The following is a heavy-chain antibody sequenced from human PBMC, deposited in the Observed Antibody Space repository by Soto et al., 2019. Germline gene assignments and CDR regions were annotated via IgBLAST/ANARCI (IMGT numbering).Heavy chain of an antibody. D-gene: IGHD1-20*01. CDR3: ARGNNHFDY. CDR1: GFTFSPFW. J-gene: IGHJ4*02. CDR2: INSDGNST. V-gene: IGHV3-74*01. Sequence: EVQLVESGGGLVQPGGSLRLSCAASGFTFSPFWMHWVRQVPGKGPVWVSGINSDGNSTSYADSVKGRFTISRDNAKNTLYLQMNSLRAEGTAVYYCARGNNHFDYWGQGTLVTVSS.